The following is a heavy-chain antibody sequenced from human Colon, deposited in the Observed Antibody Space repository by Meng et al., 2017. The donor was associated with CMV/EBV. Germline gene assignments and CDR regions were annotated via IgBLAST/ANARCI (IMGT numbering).Heavy chain of an antibody. J-gene: IGHJ4*02. CDR2: ISESGDDP. Sequence: GGSLRLSCAASGFTFSTYPMSWVRQAPGKGLEWVSGISESGDDPYQADSVKGRFTISRDNSKNILYLQMNSLRAEDTAVYYCAKGYKGLSQTYYFDYWGQGTLVTVSP. CDR3: AKGYKGLSQTYYFDY. V-gene: IGHV3-23*01. D-gene: IGHD4/OR15-4a*01. CDR1: GFTFSTYP.